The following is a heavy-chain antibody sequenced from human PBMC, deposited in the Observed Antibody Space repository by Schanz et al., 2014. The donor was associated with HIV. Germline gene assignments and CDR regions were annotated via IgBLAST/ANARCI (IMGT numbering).Heavy chain of an antibody. D-gene: IGHD3-10*01. J-gene: IGHJ6*02. Sequence: EVQVVESGGGLVQPGGSLRLSCTTSGFIFSDHFMGWVRQAPGKGLEWVARSRVKSDSYATEYAASVTGRFTISRDDSKSVANLQMNSLQTEDTAVYYCTRVVTRWFGEPHYGMDVWGQGTTVTVSS. V-gene: IGHV3-72*01. CDR3: TRVVTRWFGEPHYGMDV. CDR1: GFIFSDHF. CDR2: SRVKSDSYAT.